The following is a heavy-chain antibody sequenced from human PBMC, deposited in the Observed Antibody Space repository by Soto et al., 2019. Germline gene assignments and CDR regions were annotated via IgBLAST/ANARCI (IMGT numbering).Heavy chain of an antibody. V-gene: IGHV4-59*08. CDR3: ARRYGAAADF. CDR2: IYYSGST. J-gene: IGHJ4*02. CDR1: GGSISSYY. Sequence: QVQLQESGPGLVKPSETLSLTCTVSGGSISSYYWNWIRQPPGKGLEWIGYIYYSGSTNYNPSLKSRVTISVDTSKNQFSLKLSSVNAADTAVYYCARRYGAAADFWGQGILVTVSS. D-gene: IGHD6-13*01.